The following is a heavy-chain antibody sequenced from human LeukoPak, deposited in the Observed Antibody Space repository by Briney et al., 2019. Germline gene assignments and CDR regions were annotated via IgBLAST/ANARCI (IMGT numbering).Heavy chain of an antibody. CDR1: GGFISSDGYY. CDR3: ARLRPEYSNFFDH. V-gene: IGHV4-30-4*01. J-gene: IGHJ4*02. CDR2: IYHSGGP. Sequence: SETLSLTCTVSGGFISSDGYYWSWIRQPPGKGLEWIGNIYHSGGPYYNPSLKGRVVMSVDTSKNQFSLRMNSVTAADTAVYYCARLRPEYSNFFDHWGQGALVTVSS. D-gene: IGHD4-11*01.